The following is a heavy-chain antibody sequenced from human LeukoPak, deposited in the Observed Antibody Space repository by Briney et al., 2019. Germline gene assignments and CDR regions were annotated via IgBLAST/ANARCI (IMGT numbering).Heavy chain of an antibody. J-gene: IGHJ6*03. Sequence: SETLSLTCAAYGGSLSGYYWSWVRQPPGKGLEWIGEINHSGSTNYNPSLKSRVTISLDTSKNQFSLKLTSVTAADTAVYYCARLGYHLLYAYYYYYMDVWGKGTTVTVSS. V-gene: IGHV4-34*01. D-gene: IGHD3-16*01. CDR3: ARLGYHLLYAYYYYYMDV. CDR2: INHSGST. CDR1: GGSLSGYY.